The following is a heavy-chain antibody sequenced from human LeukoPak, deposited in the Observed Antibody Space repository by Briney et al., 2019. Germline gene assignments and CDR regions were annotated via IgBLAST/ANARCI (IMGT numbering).Heavy chain of an antibody. CDR2: ISSSSSYI. CDR3: ARDSDFYSSSGAFDI. CDR1: GFTFISYS. V-gene: IGHV3-21*01. Sequence: GGSLRLSCAASGFTFISYSMNWVRQAPGKGLEWVSSISSSSSYIYYADSVKGRFTISRDNAKNSLYLHMNSLRAEDTAVYYCARDSDFYSSSGAFDIWGQGTMVTVSS. D-gene: IGHD4-11*01. J-gene: IGHJ3*02.